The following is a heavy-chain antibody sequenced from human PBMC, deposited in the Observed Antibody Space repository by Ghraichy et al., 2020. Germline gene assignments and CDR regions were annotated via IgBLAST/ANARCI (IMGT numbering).Heavy chain of an antibody. V-gene: IGHV4-34*01. CDR1: GGSFSGYY. D-gene: IGHD4-17*01. CDR3: ARSHGDYPDAFDI. CDR2: INHSGST. Sequence: SETLSLTCAVYGGSFSGYYWSWIRQPPGKGLEWIGEINHSGSTNYNPSLKSRVTISVDTSKNQFSLKRSSVTAEDTAVYYVARSHGDYPDAFDIWGQGTMVTVSS. J-gene: IGHJ3*02.